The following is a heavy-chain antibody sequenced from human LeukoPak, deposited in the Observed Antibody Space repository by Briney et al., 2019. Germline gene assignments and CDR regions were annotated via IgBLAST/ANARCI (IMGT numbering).Heavy chain of an antibody. V-gene: IGHV4-38-2*01. CDR3: ASEGVYYGDHPNWFDP. Sequence: SETLSLTCAVSGYSISSGYYWGWIRQSPGKGLEWIGSLYHSGSTYYNPSLKSRVTMSLDTSKNQFSLKLTSVTAADTAVYYCASEGVYYGDHPNWFDPWGQGILVTVSS. J-gene: IGHJ5*02. CDR1: GYSISSGYY. CDR2: LYHSGST. D-gene: IGHD4-17*01.